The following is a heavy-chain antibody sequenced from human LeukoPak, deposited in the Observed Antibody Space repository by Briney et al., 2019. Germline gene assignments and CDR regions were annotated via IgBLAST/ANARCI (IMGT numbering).Heavy chain of an antibody. CDR3: ARGGLDYGDYFDY. CDR2: INHSGST. Sequence: SETLSLTCAVYGGSFSGYYWSWIRQLPGKGLEWIGEINHSGSTNYNPSLKSRVTISVDTSKNQFSLKLSSVTAADTAVYYCARGGLDYGDYFDYWGQGTLVTVSS. D-gene: IGHD4-17*01. CDR1: GGSFSGYY. J-gene: IGHJ4*02. V-gene: IGHV4-34*01.